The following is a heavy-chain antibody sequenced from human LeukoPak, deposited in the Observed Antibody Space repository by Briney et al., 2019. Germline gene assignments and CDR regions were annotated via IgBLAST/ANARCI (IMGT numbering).Heavy chain of an antibody. J-gene: IGHJ5*02. CDR2: VNPNSGGT. Sequence: GASVKVSCKASGYTFTGYYMHWVRQAPGQGLEWRGWVNPNSGGTNYAQKFQGRVTMTRDTSISTAYMELSRLRSDDTAVYYCARASSEWLRLRNPYNWFDPWGQGTLVTVSS. CDR1: GYTFTGYY. CDR3: ARASSEWLRLRNPYNWFDP. D-gene: IGHD5-12*01. V-gene: IGHV1-2*02.